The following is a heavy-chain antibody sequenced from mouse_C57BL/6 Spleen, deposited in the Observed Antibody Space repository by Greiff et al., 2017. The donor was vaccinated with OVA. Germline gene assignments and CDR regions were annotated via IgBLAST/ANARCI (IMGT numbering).Heavy chain of an antibody. CDR2: IYPGSGNT. CDR1: GYTFTDYY. Sequence: QVQLKQSGAELVRPGASVKLSCKASGYTFTDYYINWVKQRPGQGLEWIARIYPGSGNTYYNEKFKGKATLTAEKSSSTAYMQLSSLTSEDSAVYFCARSRYYYGSSYGYFDVWGTGTTVTVSS. J-gene: IGHJ1*03. D-gene: IGHD1-1*01. CDR3: ARSRYYYGSSYGYFDV. V-gene: IGHV1-76*01.